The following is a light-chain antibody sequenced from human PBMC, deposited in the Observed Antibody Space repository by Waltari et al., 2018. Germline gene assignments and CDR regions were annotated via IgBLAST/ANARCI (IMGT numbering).Light chain of an antibody. CDR1: QSLLHSNGYNY. Sequence: DIVMTPSRLSLPVTPGEPASISCRSGQSLLHSNGYNYLDWYLQKPGQSPQLLIYLGSNRASGVPDRFSGSGSGTDFTLKISRVEAEDVGVYYCMQALQTPYTFGQGTKLEIK. V-gene: IGKV2-28*01. CDR2: LGS. J-gene: IGKJ2*01. CDR3: MQALQTPYT.